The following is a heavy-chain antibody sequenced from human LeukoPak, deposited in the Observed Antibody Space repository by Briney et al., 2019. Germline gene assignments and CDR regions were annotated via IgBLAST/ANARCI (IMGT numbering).Heavy chain of an antibody. J-gene: IGHJ5*02. CDR2: ISYDGSNK. CDR1: GFTFSSYG. V-gene: IGHV3-30*18. Sequence: GGSLRLSCAASGFTFSSYGMHWVRQAPGKGLEWVAVISYDGSNKYYADSVKGRFTISRDNSKNTLYLQMNSLRAEDTAVYYGAKGSTFDPWGQGTLVTVSS. D-gene: IGHD5/OR15-5a*01. CDR3: AKGSTFDP.